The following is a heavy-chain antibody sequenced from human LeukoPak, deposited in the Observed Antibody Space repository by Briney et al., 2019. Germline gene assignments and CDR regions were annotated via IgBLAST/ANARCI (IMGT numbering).Heavy chain of an antibody. CDR2: ITTSGSI. D-gene: IGHD5-18*01. J-gene: IGHJ4*02. CDR3: ANGLWLQWGDY. V-gene: IGHV3-23*01. Sequence: PGRSLRLSCAASGFTFSSYAMTWVRQAPGKGLEWVSSITTSGSIYYADSVKGRFTISRDNSKTTLYLQMNSLRAEDTAVYYCANGLWLQWGDYWGQGTLVTVSS. CDR1: GFTFSSYA.